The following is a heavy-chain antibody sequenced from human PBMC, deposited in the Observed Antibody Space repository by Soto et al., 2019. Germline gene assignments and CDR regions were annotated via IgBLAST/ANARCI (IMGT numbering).Heavy chain of an antibody. D-gene: IGHD3-22*01. J-gene: IGHJ4*02. CDR3: AKDSSGYYYGHDY. V-gene: IGHV3-30*18. CDR2: ISYDGSNK. Sequence: QVQLVESGGGVVQPGRSLRLSCAASGFTFSSYGMHWVRQAPGKGLEWVAVISYDGSNKYYADSVMGRFTISRDNSKNTLYLQMNSLRAEDTAVYYCAKDSSGYYYGHDYWGQGTLVTVSS. CDR1: GFTFSSYG.